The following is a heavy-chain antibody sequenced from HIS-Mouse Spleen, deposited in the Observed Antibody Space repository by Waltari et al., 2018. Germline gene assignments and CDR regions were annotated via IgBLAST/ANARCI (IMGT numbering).Heavy chain of an antibody. CDR2: INNSGST. D-gene: IGHD7-27*01. V-gene: IGHV4-34*01. Sequence: QVQLQQWGAGLLKPSETLSLTCSVYGGSFRGYYWIWIRQPPGKGLEWIGEINNSGSTNYNPSLKSRVTISVDTSKNQFSLKLSSVTAADTAVYYCARVRTGDPSYWYFDLWGRGTLVTVSS. CDR1: GGSFRGYY. J-gene: IGHJ2*01. CDR3: ARVRTGDPSYWYFDL.